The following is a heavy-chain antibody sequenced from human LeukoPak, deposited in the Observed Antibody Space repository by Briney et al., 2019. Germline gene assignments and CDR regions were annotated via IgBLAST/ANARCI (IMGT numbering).Heavy chain of an antibody. CDR3: ARRLYSSGWAGDY. J-gene: IGHJ4*02. CDR1: GFTFSSYW. Sequence: GGSLRLSCAASGFTFSSYWMSWVRQAPGQGLEWVANINQDGSEKSYVDSVKGRFTISRDNAKKSLYLQMNSLRAEDTAVYYCARRLYSSGWAGDYWGQGTLVTVSS. V-gene: IGHV3-7*01. D-gene: IGHD6-19*01. CDR2: INQDGSEK.